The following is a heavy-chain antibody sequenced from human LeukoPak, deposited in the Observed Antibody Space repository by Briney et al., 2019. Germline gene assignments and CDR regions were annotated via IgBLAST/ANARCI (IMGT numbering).Heavy chain of an antibody. CDR2: IYYSGST. J-gene: IGHJ4*02. Sequence: PSETLSLTCTVSGGSISSYYWSWIRQPPGKGLEWIGYIYYSGSTNYNPSLKSRVTISVDTSKNQFSLKLSSVTAADTAVYYCARVFCSGGSRFDYWGQGTLVTVSS. CDR1: GGSISSYY. D-gene: IGHD2-15*01. CDR3: ARVFCSGGSRFDY. V-gene: IGHV4-59*08.